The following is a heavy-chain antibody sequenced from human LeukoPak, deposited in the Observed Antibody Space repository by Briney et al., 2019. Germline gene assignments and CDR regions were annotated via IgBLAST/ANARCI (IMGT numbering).Heavy chain of an antibody. J-gene: IGHJ4*02. D-gene: IGHD3-22*01. CDR3: ARTITMMADDY. Sequence: PGGSLRLSCAASGFTFSSYAMNWVRQAPGKGLEWVSYISSSGNTIYYADSVKGRFTISRDSAKNSLYLQMNSLRAEDTSVYYCARTITMMADDYWGQGTLVTVSS. CDR2: ISSSGNTI. V-gene: IGHV3-48*03. CDR1: GFTFSSYA.